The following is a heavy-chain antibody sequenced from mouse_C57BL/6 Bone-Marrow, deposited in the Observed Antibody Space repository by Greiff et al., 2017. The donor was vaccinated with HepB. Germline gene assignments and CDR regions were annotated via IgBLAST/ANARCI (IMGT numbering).Heavy chain of an antibody. J-gene: IGHJ4*01. D-gene: IGHD2-1*01. CDR2: IDPSDSYT. Sequence: VQLQQPGAELVMPGASVKLSCKASGYTFTSYWMHWVKQRPGQGLEWIGEIDPSDSYTNYNQKFKGKSTLTVDKSSSTAYMQLSSLTSEDSAVYYCAILLQYAMDYWGQGTSVTVSS. V-gene: IGHV1-69*01. CDR1: GYTFTSYW. CDR3: AILLQYAMDY.